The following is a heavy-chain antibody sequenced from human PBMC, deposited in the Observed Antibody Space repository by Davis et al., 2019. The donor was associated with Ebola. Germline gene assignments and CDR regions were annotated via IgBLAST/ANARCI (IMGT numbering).Heavy chain of an antibody. CDR2: FCYSVNS. CDR1: GGSIHSNSYY. J-gene: IGHJ4*02. Sequence: GSLRLSCTVSGGSIHSNSYYWGWIRQPPGKGLEWIGSFCYSVNSHYNPSLKSRVAISVDTSKNQFSLKLNSVTAADTAVYYCAREFTYWGQGTLVTVSS. V-gene: IGHV4-39*02. CDR3: AREFTY.